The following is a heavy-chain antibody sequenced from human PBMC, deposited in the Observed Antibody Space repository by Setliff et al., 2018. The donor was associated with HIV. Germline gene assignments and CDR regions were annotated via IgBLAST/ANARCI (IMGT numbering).Heavy chain of an antibody. CDR3: VRGHCNSDKCWYTWFDP. V-gene: IGHV1-18*01. Sequence: ASVKISCKASGYTFTNYGISWVRQAPGQGLEWMGWISAYNGNTNYAQKFQDRLTMTTDTSTTTASMELRSLRSDDTAVYYCVRGHCNSDKCWYTWFDPWGQGTLVTVSS. D-gene: IGHD2-2*01. J-gene: IGHJ5*02. CDR1: GYTFTNYG. CDR2: ISAYNGNT.